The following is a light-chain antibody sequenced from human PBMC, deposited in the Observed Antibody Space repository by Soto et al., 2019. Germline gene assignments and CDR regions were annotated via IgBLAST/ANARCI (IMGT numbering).Light chain of an antibody. V-gene: IGLV1-40*01. CDR1: SSNIGADYD. CDR3: QSYYSSLSVGV. J-gene: IGLJ3*02. CDR2: GNS. Sequence: QAVVTQPPSVSGAPGQRVTISCTGSSSNIGADYDVHWYQHLPGKAPKLLIYGNSNRPSGVPERFSGSKSGTSASLAVTGLQEEDEADYYCQSYYSSLSVGVFGAGTKLTVL.